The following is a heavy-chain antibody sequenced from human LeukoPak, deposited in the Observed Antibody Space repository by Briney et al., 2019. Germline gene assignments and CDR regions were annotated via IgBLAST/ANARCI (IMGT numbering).Heavy chain of an antibody. CDR2: ISWDGGST. D-gene: IGHD3-3*01. J-gene: IGHJ4*02. CDR3: ARASFGVIVGPDY. CDR1: GFTFGDYT. V-gene: IGHV3-43*01. Sequence: GGSLRLSCAASGFTFGDYTMHWVRQAPGKGLEWVSLISWDGGSTYYADSVKGRFTISRDNSKNTLSLQMNSLRAEDTAVYYCARASFGVIVGPDYWGRGTLVTVSS.